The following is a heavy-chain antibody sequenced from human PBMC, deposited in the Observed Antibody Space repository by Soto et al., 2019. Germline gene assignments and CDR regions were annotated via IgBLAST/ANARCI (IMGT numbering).Heavy chain of an antibody. D-gene: IGHD6-19*01. CDR2: IKSDGITT. J-gene: IGHJ4*02. V-gene: IGHV3-74*01. CDR3: EMYSSGKDY. Sequence: PGGSLRLSCGAPGFTLSGYWMHWVRQAPGKGLVWVSLIKSDGITTRYADSVKGRFTISRDDAKNTLYLQMDSLRAEDTAVYYCEMYSSGKDYWGQGTLVTVSS. CDR1: GFTLSGYW.